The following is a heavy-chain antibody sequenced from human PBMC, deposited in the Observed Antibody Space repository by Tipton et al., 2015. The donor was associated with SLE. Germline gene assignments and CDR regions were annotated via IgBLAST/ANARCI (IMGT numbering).Heavy chain of an antibody. Sequence: TLSLTCTVSGGSISSHYWSWIRQPPGKGLEWIGYIYTSGSTNYNPSLKSRVTISVDTSKNQFSLKLSSVTAADTALYYCARDRYYGSGSYFDSWGQGTLVTVSS. CDR1: GGSISSHY. CDR2: IYTSGST. CDR3: ARDRYYGSGSYFDS. V-gene: IGHV4-4*09. J-gene: IGHJ4*02. D-gene: IGHD3-10*01.